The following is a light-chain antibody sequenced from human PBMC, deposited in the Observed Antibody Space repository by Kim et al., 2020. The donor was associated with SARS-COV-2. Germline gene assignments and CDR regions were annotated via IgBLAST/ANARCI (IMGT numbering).Light chain of an antibody. CDR1: LSISSN. CDR3: QQYSDWRPIT. J-gene: IGKJ5*01. V-gene: IGKV3-15*01. CDR2: GAS. Sequence: SPGERVTLSCRASLSISSNLAWYQQKPGQAPRLLISGASTRATNIPSRFSGSGSGREFTLTITTLQSEDFAIYYCQQYSDWRPITFGQGTRLEIK.